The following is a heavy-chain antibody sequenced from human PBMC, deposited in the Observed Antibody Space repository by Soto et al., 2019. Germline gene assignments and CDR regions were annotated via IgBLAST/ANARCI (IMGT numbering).Heavy chain of an antibody. V-gene: IGHV3-30-3*01. CDR2: ISYDGSNK. CDR1: GFTFSSYA. D-gene: IGHD6-13*01. Sequence: PGGSLRLSCAASGFTFSSYAMHWVRQAPGKGLEWVAVISYDGSNKYYADSVQGRFTISRDNSKNTLYLQMNRLRVEDTAVYYCARDSIAAALGLDYWGQGTLVTVSS. J-gene: IGHJ4*02. CDR3: ARDSIAAALGLDY.